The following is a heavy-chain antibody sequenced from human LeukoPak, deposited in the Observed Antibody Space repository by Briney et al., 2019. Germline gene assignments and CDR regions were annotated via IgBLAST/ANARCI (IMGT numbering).Heavy chain of an antibody. Sequence: SETLSLTCTVSGGSISSYYWSWIRQPPGKGLKWIGYIYYSGSTNYNPSLKSRVTISVDTSKNQFSLKLSSVTAADTAVYYCARTIAAAGSLYYYGMDVWGQGTMVTVSS. V-gene: IGHV4-59*01. D-gene: IGHD6-13*01. CDR3: ARTIAAAGSLYYYGMDV. J-gene: IGHJ6*02. CDR1: GGSISSYY. CDR2: IYYSGST.